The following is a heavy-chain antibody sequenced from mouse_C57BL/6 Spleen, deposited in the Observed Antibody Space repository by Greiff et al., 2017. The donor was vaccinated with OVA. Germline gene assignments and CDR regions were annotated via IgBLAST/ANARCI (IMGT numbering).Heavy chain of an antibody. D-gene: IGHD2-1*01. CDR1: GFTFSDYY. CDR2: INYDGSST. CDR3: AREGYYGNPFYWYFDV. Sequence: EVMLVESEGGLVQPGSSMKLSCTASGFTFSDYYMAWVRQVPEKGLEWVANINYDGSSTYYLDSLKSRFIISRDNAKNILYLQMSSLKSEDTATYYCAREGYYGNPFYWYFDVWGTGTTGTVSS. V-gene: IGHV5-16*01. J-gene: IGHJ1*03.